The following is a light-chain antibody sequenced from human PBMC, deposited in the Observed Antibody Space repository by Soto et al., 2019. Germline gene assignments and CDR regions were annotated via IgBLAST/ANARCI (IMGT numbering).Light chain of an antibody. CDR3: QQYYNWQPR. J-gene: IGKJ1*01. CDR2: GAS. CDR1: QSISSK. Sequence: EILMPQSPATLSVSPGESVTLSCRASQSISSKLAWYQQRPGQAPRLLIYGASTRATGIPSRFSGSGSGTEFTLTITSLQSEDNALYYCQQYYNWQPRFGRGTKVDIK. V-gene: IGKV3-15*01.